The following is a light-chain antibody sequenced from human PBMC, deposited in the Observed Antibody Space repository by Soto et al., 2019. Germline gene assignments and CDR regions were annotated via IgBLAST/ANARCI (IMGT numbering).Light chain of an antibody. J-gene: IGKJ1*01. Sequence: EILMTQSPATLSVSPGESATLSCRASQTIYNHLAWYQQKPGQAPRLLIYGASTRATGIQARFSGSGFGTEFTLLISSLQSEDFAVYYCQQYYYWTRTFGQGTKVEIK. CDR2: GAS. CDR1: QTIYNH. CDR3: QQYYYWTRT. V-gene: IGKV3-15*01.